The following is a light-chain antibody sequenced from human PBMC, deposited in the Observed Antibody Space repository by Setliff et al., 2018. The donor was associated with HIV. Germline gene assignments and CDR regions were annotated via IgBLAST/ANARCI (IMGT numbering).Light chain of an antibody. J-gene: IGLJ1*01. V-gene: IGLV2-11*01. CDR2: DVS. CDR1: SSDVGAYNY. CDR3: CSYAGTYTYI. Sequence: QSVLTQPRSVSGSPGQSVTLSCTGSSSDVGAYNYVSWYQQYPGKAPKLIIYDVSKRPSGVPDRFSGSKPGDTASLTISGLQSEDEADYYCCSYAGTYTYIFGRGTKVTVL.